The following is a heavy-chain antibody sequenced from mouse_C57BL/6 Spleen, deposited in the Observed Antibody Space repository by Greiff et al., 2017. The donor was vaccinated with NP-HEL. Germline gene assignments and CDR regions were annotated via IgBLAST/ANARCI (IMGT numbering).Heavy chain of an antibody. CDR2: IYPRDGST. D-gene: IGHD1-1*01. CDR3: AISHYYGPYYFDY. J-gene: IGHJ2*01. CDR1: GYTFTDHT. V-gene: IGHV1-78*01. Sequence: VQLQQSDAELVKPGASVKISCKVSGYTFTDHTIHWMKQRPEQGLEWIGYIYPRDGSTKYNEKFKGKATLPADKSSSTAYMQLNSLTSEDSAVYCCAISHYYGPYYFDYWGQGTTLTVSS.